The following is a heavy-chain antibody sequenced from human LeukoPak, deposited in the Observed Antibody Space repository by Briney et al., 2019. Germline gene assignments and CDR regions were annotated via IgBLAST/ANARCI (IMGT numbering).Heavy chain of an antibody. CDR1: GGSINSYY. CDR2: IYYSGST. Sequence: SETLSLTCTVSGGSINSYYWSWIRQPPGEGLEWIGYIYYSGSTNYNPSLKSRVTISVDTSKNQFSLRLSSVTAADTAVYYCARVTGYMTEDYFDYWGQGTLITVSS. CDR3: ARVTGYMTEDYFDY. D-gene: IGHD6-13*01. J-gene: IGHJ4*02. V-gene: IGHV4-59*01.